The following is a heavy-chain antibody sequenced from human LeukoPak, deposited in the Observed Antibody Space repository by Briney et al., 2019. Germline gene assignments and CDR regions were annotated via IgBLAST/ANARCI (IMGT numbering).Heavy chain of an antibody. CDR3: AKVYCSGGSCYSSRLPRRGYFDY. Sequence: PGGSLRLSCAASGFTFSSYGMHWVRQAPGKGLEWVAFIRYDGSNKYYADSVKGRFTISRDNSKNTLYLQMNSLRAEDTAVYYCAKVYCSGGSCYSSRLPRRGYFDYWGQGTLVTVSS. J-gene: IGHJ4*02. V-gene: IGHV3-30*02. CDR2: IRYDGSNK. CDR1: GFTFSSYG. D-gene: IGHD2-15*01.